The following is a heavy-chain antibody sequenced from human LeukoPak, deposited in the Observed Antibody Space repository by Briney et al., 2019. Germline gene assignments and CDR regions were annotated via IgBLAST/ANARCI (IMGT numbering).Heavy chain of an antibody. D-gene: IGHD2-15*01. CDR2: INHSGST. J-gene: IGHJ4*02. V-gene: IGHV4-34*01. CDR3: ARAYSSGDYLGY. CDR1: GGSFSGYY. Sequence: PSETLSLTCAVYGGSFSGYYWSWIRQPPGKGLEWIGEINHSGSTNYNPSLKSRVTISVDTSKNQFSLKLCSVTAADTAVYYCARAYSSGDYLGYWGQGTLVTVSS.